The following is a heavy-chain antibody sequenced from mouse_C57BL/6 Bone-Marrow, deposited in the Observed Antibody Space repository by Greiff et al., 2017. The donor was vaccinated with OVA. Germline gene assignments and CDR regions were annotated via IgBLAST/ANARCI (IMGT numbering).Heavy chain of an antibody. D-gene: IGHD4-1*01. Sequence: EVQRVESGAELVRPGASVKLSCTASGFNIKDYYMHWVKQRPEQGLEWIGRIDPEDGDTEYAPKFPGKATMTADTSSNTAYLQLSSLTSEDTAVYYCTAEGGTSYWYFDVWGTGTTVTVSS. J-gene: IGHJ1*03. CDR3: TAEGGTSYWYFDV. CDR1: GFNIKDYY. CDR2: IDPEDGDT. V-gene: IGHV14-1*01.